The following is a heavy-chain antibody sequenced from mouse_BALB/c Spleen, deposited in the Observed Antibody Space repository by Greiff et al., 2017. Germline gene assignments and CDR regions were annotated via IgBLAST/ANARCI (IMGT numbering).Heavy chain of an antibody. CDR2: IWTGGGT. J-gene: IGHJ3*01. V-gene: IGHV2-9-2*01. Sequence: VKLMESGPGLVAPSQSLSITCTVSGFSLTSYDISWIRQPPGKGLEWLGVIWTGGGTNYNSAFMSRLSISKDNSKSQVFLKMNSLQTDDTAIYYCVRDREPYWGQGTLVTVSA. CDR1: GFSLTSYD. CDR3: VRDREPY.